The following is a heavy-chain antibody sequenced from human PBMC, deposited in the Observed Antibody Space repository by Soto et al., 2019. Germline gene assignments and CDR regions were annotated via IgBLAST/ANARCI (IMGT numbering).Heavy chain of an antibody. J-gene: IGHJ5*02. Sequence: ASVKVSCKASGYTFTSYGISWVRQAPGQGLEWMGWISAYNGNTNYAQKLQGRVTMTTDTSTSTAYMELRSLRSDDTAVYYCARGPSGPQTGNWFDPWGQGTLVTVSS. CDR3: ARGPSGPQTGNWFDP. V-gene: IGHV1-18*01. D-gene: IGHD3-10*01. CDR1: GYTFTSYG. CDR2: ISAYNGNT.